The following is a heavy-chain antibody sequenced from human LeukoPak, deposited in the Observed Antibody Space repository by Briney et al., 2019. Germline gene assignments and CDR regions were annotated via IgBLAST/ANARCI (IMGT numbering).Heavy chain of an antibody. CDR3: ASTYLVGRDSDL. CDR1: GLTFKCYG. CDR2: ISGDGSST. J-gene: IGHJ2*01. D-gene: IGHD1-26*01. V-gene: IGHV3-74*01. Sequence: GGSLKLSCEASGLTFKCYGMRWVRQAPGKGLVWVSRISGDGSSTNYADSVKGRFTISRDNAKNALYLQMNSLRAEDTADYCGASTYLVGRDSDLWGRGALVTVSS.